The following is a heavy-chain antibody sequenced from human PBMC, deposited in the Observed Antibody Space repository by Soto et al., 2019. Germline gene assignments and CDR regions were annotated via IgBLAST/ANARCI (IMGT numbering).Heavy chain of an antibody. V-gene: IGHV3-74*01. CDR3: ARGDSVGGTCYSLAGSFYYYMDV. CDR1: GFTFSNYW. CDR2: INSDGSVS. D-gene: IGHD2-15*01. J-gene: IGHJ6*03. Sequence: EVQLVESGGGLVQPGGSLRLSCVASGFTFSNYWMYWVRQAPGEGLVWVSRINSDGSVSSYADSVKGRLTNSRDNVKNTLYLQMDSLRAEDTAVYYCARGDSVGGTCYSLAGSFYYYMDVWGKGTTVTVFS.